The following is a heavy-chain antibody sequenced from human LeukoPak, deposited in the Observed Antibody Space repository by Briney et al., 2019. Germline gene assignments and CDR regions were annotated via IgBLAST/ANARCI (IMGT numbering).Heavy chain of an antibody. J-gene: IGHJ4*02. V-gene: IGHV3-23*01. CDR2: ISGSGIST. D-gene: IGHD6-19*01. CDR3: AKDMQWLVLSWESDY. Sequence: PGGSLRLSCAASGFTFSSYAMSWVRQAPGKGLEWVSSISGSGISTYYSDSVKGRFTISRDNSKNTLYLQMNSLRAEDTAVYYCAKDMQWLVLSWESDYWGQGTLVTVSS. CDR1: GFTFSSYA.